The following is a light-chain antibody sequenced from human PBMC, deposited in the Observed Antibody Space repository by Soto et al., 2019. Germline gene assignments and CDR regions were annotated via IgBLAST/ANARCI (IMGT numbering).Light chain of an antibody. J-gene: IGLJ1*01. CDR3: GSWDSSLSAYV. V-gene: IGLV1-51*01. Sequence: QSALTQPPSVSAAPGQEVTISCSGSSSNIGGNSVSWYQQLPGTAPKLLIYDDNKRPSGIPDRFSGSKSGTSATLGITGFQTGDEADYYCGSWDSSLSAYVFGTGTKVTVL. CDR2: DDN. CDR1: SSNIGGNS.